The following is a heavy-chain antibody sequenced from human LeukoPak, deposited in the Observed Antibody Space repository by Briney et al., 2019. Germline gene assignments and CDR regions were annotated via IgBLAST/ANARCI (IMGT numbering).Heavy chain of an antibody. CDR1: GFTFDDYA. D-gene: IGHD2-15*01. CDR3: AKDNAGYCSGGSCYSDY. Sequence: GGSLRLSCAASGFTFDDYAMHWVRQAPGKRLEWVSLISGDGGSTYYADSVKGRFTISRDNSKNSLYLQMNSLRTEDTALYYCAKDNAGYCSGGSCYSDYWGQGTLVTVSS. CDR2: ISGDGGST. V-gene: IGHV3-43*02. J-gene: IGHJ4*02.